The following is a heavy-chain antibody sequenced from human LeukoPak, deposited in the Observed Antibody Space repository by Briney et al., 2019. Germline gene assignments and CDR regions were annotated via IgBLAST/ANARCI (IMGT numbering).Heavy chain of an antibody. CDR2: IKQDGSEK. V-gene: IGHV3-7*01. D-gene: IGHD3-22*01. J-gene: IGHJ6*02. CDR3: ARDAGYYYDSSGYYGYYGMDV. CDR1: GFTFSIYW. Sequence: GGSLRLSCAASGFTFSIYWMSWVRQDPGKGLEWVANIKQDGSEKYYVDAVKGRFTISRDNAKNSLYLQMNSLRAEDTAVYYCARDAGYYYDSSGYYGYYGMDVRGQGTTVTVSS.